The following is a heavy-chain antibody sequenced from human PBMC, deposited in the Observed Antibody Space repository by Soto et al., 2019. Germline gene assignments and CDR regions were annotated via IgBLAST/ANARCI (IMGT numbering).Heavy chain of an antibody. V-gene: IGHV4-30-2*01. CDR2: IYHSGST. J-gene: IGHJ4*02. D-gene: IGHD6-6*01. Sequence: PSETLSLTCAVSGGSISSGGYFWSWIRQPPGKGLEWIGYIYHSGSTYYNPSLKSRVSISVDRSKNQFSLKLSSVTAADTAVYYCARASGLVHFDYWGQGTLVTVSS. CDR1: GGSISSGGYF. CDR3: ARASGLVHFDY.